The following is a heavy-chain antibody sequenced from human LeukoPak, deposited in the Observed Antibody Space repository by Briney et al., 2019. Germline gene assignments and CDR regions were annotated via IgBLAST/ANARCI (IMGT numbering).Heavy chain of an antibody. CDR3: ARGGYCSSTSCYRAEYFQH. CDR1: GGSISSGGYY. CDR2: IYHSGST. V-gene: IGHV4-30-2*01. J-gene: IGHJ1*01. D-gene: IGHD2-2*01. Sequence: SETLSLTCTVSGGSISSGGYYWSWIRQPPGKGLEWIGYIYHSGSTYYNPSLKSRVTISVDRSKNQFFLKLSSVTAADTAVYYCARGGYCSSTSCYRAEYFQHWGQGTLVTVSS.